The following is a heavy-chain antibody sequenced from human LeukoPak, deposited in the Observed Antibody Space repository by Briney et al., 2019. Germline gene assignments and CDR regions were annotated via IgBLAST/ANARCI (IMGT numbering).Heavy chain of an antibody. D-gene: IGHD3-22*01. CDR3: ARVLAGTLSSPNFWSITMIVDAFDI. V-gene: IGHV4-59*08. CDR1: GGSISGYY. CDR2: IYYSGTT. Sequence: SETLSLTCTVSGGSISGYYWSWLRLPPGKGLECIGYIYYSGTTYYNPSLKSRVTISVDTSKNQFSLKLSSVTAADTAVYYCARVLAGTLSSPNFWSITMIVDAFDIWGQGTMVTVSS. J-gene: IGHJ3*02.